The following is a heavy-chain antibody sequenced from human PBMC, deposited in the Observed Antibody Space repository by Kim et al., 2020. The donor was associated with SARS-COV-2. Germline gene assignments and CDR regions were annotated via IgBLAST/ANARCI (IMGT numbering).Heavy chain of an antibody. V-gene: IGHV3-33*01. CDR1: GFTFSSYG. CDR2: IYYDGSNK. CDR3: AREGEVGATTGVDH. J-gene: IGHJ4*02. D-gene: IGHD1-26*01. Sequence: GGSLRLSCAASGFTFSSYGMHWVRQAPGKGLEWVAVIYYDGSNKYYADSVKGRFTISRDNSKNTLYLQMTSLRAEDTAVYYCAREGEVGATTGVDHWGQGTPVTVSS.